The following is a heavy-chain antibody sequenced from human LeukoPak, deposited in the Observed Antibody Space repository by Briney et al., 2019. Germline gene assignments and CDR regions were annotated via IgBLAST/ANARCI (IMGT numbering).Heavy chain of an antibody. CDR2: IYYSGST. Sequence: SETLSLTCTVSGGSISSSSYYWGWIRQPPGKGLEWIGSIYYSGSTYYNPSLKSRVTISVDTSKNQFSLKMRSVTAADTAVYYCARPTSKLGSFDYWGQGTLVTVSS. V-gene: IGHV4-39*01. J-gene: IGHJ4*02. D-gene: IGHD2/OR15-2a*01. CDR1: GGSISSSSYY. CDR3: ARPTSKLGSFDY.